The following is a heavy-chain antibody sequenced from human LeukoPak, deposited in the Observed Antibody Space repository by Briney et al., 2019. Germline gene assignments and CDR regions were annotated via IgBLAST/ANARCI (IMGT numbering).Heavy chain of an antibody. Sequence: SVKVSCKASGDTLSRFSVDWVRQAPGQGLEWMGRIIPVLGSPHYVQSVQGRVTINADKSTSTAYMELSSLRSEDTAVYYCAVSSGSYYNNYYDYWGQGTLVTVSS. J-gene: IGHJ4*02. CDR2: IIPVLGSP. CDR3: AVSSGSYYNNYYDY. V-gene: IGHV1-69*08. CDR1: GDTLSRFS. D-gene: IGHD3-10*01.